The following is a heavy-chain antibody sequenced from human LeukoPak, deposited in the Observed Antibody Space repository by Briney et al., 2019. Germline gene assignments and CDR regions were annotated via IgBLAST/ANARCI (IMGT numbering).Heavy chain of an antibody. Sequence: PGRSLRLSCAASGFTFSSYAMHWVRQAPGKGLEWVAVISYDGSNKYYADSVKGRFTISRDNSKNTLYLQMNSLRAEDTAVYYCARGLGSIAVAGTIVDYWGQGTLVTASS. CDR3: ARGLGSIAVAGTIVDY. J-gene: IGHJ4*02. D-gene: IGHD6-19*01. CDR2: ISYDGSNK. V-gene: IGHV3-30-3*01. CDR1: GFTFSSYA.